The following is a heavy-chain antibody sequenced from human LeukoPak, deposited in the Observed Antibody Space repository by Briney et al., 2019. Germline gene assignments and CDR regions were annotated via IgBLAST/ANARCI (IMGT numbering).Heavy chain of an antibody. CDR1: GFTFSSYW. CDR3: ARVGGRYSPLGY. CDR2: IKQDGSEK. Sequence: GGSLRLSCAASGFTFSSYWMSWVRQAPGKGLEWVANIKQDGSEKYYVDSVKGRFTISRDNDKNSLFLQMSSLRAEDTAVYYCARVGGRYSPLGYWGQGTLVTVSS. J-gene: IGHJ4*02. V-gene: IGHV3-7*01. D-gene: IGHD3-16*02.